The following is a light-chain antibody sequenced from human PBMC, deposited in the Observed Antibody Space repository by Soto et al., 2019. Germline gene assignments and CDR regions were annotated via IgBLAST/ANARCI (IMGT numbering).Light chain of an antibody. CDR1: QSISDT. CDR2: GAS. CDR3: QHYGSSPET. Sequence: EIVITQSPATLSVSPGGTATLSCRASQSISDTLAWYQQKPGQAPRLLIYGASSRATGIPDRFSGSGSGTDFTLTISRLEPEDFAVYYCQHYGSSPETFGQGTKVDI. V-gene: IGKV3-20*01. J-gene: IGKJ1*01.